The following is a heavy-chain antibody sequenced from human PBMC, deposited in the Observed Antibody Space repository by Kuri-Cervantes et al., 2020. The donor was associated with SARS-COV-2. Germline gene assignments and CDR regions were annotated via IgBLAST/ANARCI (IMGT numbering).Heavy chain of an antibody. J-gene: IGHJ4*02. V-gene: IGHV1-2*02. CDR3: ARERRVTTRFDY. D-gene: IGHD4-11*01. Sequence: ASVKVSCKASGYTFTSYGISWVRQAPGQGLEWMGWINPNSGGTNYAQKFQGRVTMTRDTSISTAYMELSRLRSDDTAVYYCARERRVTTRFDYWGQGTLVTVSS. CDR2: INPNSGGT. CDR1: GYTFTSYG.